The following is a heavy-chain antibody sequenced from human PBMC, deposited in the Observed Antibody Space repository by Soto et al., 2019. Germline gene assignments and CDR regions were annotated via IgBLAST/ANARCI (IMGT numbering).Heavy chain of an antibody. CDR1: GGSISSSNW. CDR2: IYHSGST. Sequence: SETLSLTCAVSGGSISSSNWWSWVRQPPGKGLEWIGEIYHSGSTNYNPSLKSRVTISVDKSKNQFSLKLSSVTAADTAVYYCARSLGSLGYCSGGSCPTQGYFDYWGQGTLVTVSS. D-gene: IGHD2-15*01. V-gene: IGHV4-4*02. J-gene: IGHJ4*02. CDR3: ARSLGSLGYCSGGSCPTQGYFDY.